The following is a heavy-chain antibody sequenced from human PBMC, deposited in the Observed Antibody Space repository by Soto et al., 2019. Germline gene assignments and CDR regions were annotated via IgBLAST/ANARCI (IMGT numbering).Heavy chain of an antibody. CDR3: VRDGAVAGNINFDF. J-gene: IGHJ4*02. V-gene: IGHV1-3*01. CDR1: GYTFTNYG. Sequence: APVKVSCKASGYTFTNYGVHWVRQAPGQRLEWMGWINAGDGNTKYSRNFQGRVTIARATSASTAYMELSSLRSEDTAVYYCVRDGAVAGNINFDFWGQGTLVTVSS. D-gene: IGHD6-19*01. CDR2: INAGDGNT.